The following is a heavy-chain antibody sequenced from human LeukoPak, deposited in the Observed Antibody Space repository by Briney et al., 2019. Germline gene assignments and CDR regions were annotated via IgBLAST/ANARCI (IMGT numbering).Heavy chain of an antibody. CDR2: IWYDGSKK. Sequence: PGGSLRLSCEASGFTFSSFGMHWVRQAPGKGLEWVAFIWYDGSKKYYADSVKGRFTISRDNSKNTLYLQMNSLRAEDTAVYYCANPGIAATGRDQGTLVTVSS. CDR1: GFTFSSFG. J-gene: IGHJ4*02. D-gene: IGHD6-13*01. CDR3: ANPGIAATG. V-gene: IGHV3-30*02.